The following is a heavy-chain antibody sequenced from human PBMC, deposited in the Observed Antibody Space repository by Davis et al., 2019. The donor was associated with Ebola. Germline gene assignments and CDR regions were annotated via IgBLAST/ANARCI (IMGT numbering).Heavy chain of an antibody. CDR1: GFTFSNYW. J-gene: IGHJ4*02. CDR3: ARSPADYGGNPHPIDF. Sequence: GESLKISCAASGFTFSNYWMNWVRQTPGKGLEWVANIKEDGSEIYYMDSVKGRFTISRDNAKNSLFLQMNSLRAEDTAVYYCARSPADYGGNPHPIDFWGQGTLVTGSS. D-gene: IGHD4-23*01. CDR2: IKEDGSEI. V-gene: IGHV3-7*01.